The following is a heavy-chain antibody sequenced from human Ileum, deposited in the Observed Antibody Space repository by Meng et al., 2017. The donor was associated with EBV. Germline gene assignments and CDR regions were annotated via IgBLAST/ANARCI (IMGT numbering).Heavy chain of an antibody. CDR1: GFTFSRDG. V-gene: IGHV3-30*18. J-gene: IGHJ4*02. D-gene: IGHD3-10*01. CDR3: AKGGYYGSGSFDY. CDR2: ISYDGSNT. Sequence: QVQRVDVGGGVVQPGRSLRLSCAASGFTFSRDGIHWVRQAAGKGLEWVALISYDGSNTYYADSVKGRFTISRDNSKNTLYLQMNSLRAEDTAVYYCAKGGYYGSGSFDYWGQGTLVTVSS.